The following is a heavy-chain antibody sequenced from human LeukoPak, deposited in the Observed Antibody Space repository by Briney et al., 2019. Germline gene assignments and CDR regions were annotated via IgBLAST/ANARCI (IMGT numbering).Heavy chain of an antibody. CDR3: ASPQQGDLYPFDI. V-gene: IGHV3-74*01. CDR2: VDGDGSTT. CDR1: GFTFTSYW. J-gene: IGHJ3*02. D-gene: IGHD2-21*02. Sequence: PGGSLRLSCAASGFTFTSYWMHWVRQAPGKGLVWVSRVDGDGSTTTYADSVKGRFTISRDNAKNTLYLQMNSLRAEDTAVYYFASPQQGDLYPFDIWGQGKMATVSP.